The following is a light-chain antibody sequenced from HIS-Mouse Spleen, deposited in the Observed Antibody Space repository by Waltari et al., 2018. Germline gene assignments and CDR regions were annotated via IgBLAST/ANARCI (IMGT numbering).Light chain of an antibody. Sequence: QSALTQPRSVSGSPGQSVTISCTGTSSDVGGYNYVSWYQQHPGKAPKLMIYDVSTGPSGLPDRFSGSKSGNTASLTISGLQAEDEADYYCCSYAGSYTFPVVFGGGTKLTVL. J-gene: IGLJ2*01. CDR1: SSDVGGYNY. CDR3: CSYAGSYTFPVV. CDR2: DVS. V-gene: IGLV2-11*01.